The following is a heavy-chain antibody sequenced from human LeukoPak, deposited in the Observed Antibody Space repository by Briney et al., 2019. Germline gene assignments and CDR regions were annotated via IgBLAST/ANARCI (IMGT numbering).Heavy chain of an antibody. CDR3: ARDLRVVITGSFDS. J-gene: IGHJ4*02. D-gene: IGHD3-22*01. V-gene: IGHV3-20*04. Sequence: GGSLRLSCAASGFSFDDYGLTWVRQAPGKGLEWVSGINWNGDSTDYADSVKGRFTISRDNAKNSLYLQMNSLRAEDTALYYCARDLRVVITGSFDSWGEGTLVTVSS. CDR2: INWNGDST. CDR1: GFSFDDYG.